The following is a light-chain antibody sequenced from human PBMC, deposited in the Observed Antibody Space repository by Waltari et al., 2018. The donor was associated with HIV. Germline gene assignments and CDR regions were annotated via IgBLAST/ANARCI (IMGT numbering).Light chain of an antibody. Sequence: DIVMTQSPDSLAVSLGERATINCVPSQSVLYNSNNKSYLAWYQQKPGQPPKLLIYWASTRESGVPDRFSGSGSGTDFTLTISSLQAEDVAVYYCQQYYSAPPTFGGGTKVEIK. CDR3: QQYYSAPPT. V-gene: IGKV4-1*01. CDR1: QSVLYNSNNKSY. J-gene: IGKJ4*01. CDR2: WAS.